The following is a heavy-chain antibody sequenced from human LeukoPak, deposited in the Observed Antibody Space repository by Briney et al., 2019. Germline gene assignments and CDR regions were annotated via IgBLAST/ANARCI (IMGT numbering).Heavy chain of an antibody. D-gene: IGHD3-10*01. J-gene: IGHJ4*02. CDR2: IYSGGST. V-gene: IGHV3-53*01. CDR3: ARMGWFGEPYYFDY. CDR1: GFTVSSNY. Sequence: GGSLRLSCAASGFTVSSNYMSWVRQAPGKGLELVSVIYSGGSTYYADSVKGRFTISRDNSKNTLYLQMNSLRAEATAVYYCARMGWFGEPYYFDYWGQGTLVTVSS.